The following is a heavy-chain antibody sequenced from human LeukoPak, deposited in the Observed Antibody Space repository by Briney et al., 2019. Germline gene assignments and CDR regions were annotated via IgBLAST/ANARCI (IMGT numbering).Heavy chain of an antibody. CDR2: I. V-gene: IGHV5-51*01. Sequence: GESLRISCKGSGYSFTSYWIGWVRQMPGKGLEWMGIIYSPSFQGQVTISADKSISTAYLQWSSLKASDTAMYYCARHFASPEGGVDYWGQGTLVTVSS. J-gene: IGHJ4*02. D-gene: IGHD3-16*01. CDR1: GYSFTSYW. CDR3: ARHFASPEGGVDY.